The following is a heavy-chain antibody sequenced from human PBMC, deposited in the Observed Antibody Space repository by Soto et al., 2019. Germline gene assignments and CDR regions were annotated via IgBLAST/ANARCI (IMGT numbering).Heavy chain of an antibody. CDR3: ARGSDYFHRSGYNLASLQL. CDR2: MRYDGSAT. CDR1: GFTFSSYG. Sequence: GGSMRLSCAASGFTFSSYGMHWVRQAPGKGLEWVAAMRYDGSATHYADSVKGRFSISRDSSQNTLYLHMNSLRAEDTAVYYCARGSDYFHRSGYNLASLQLWGQGTLVTVSS. J-gene: IGHJ1*01. V-gene: IGHV3-33*01. D-gene: IGHD3-22*01.